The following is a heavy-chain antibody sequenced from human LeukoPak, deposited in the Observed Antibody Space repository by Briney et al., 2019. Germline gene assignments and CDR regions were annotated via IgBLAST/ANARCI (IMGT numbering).Heavy chain of an antibody. Sequence: PGGSLRLSCTASGFTFGDYGMSWVRQAPGKGLEWVGFIRSKAYGGTTEYAASVKGRFTISRDDSKSIAYLQMNSLKIEDTAVYYCTRDGIPYSSSWHCYWGQGTLVTVSS. V-gene: IGHV3-49*04. J-gene: IGHJ4*02. CDR3: TRDGIPYSSSWHCY. CDR1: GFTFGDYG. CDR2: IRSKAYGGTT. D-gene: IGHD6-13*01.